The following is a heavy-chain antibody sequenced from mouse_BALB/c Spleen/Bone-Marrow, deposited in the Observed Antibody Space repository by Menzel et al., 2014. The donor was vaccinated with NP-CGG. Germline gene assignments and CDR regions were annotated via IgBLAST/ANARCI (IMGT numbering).Heavy chain of an antibody. V-gene: IGHV1S81*02. CDR3: TRSNGNWFAY. Sequence: QVQLQQSGAELVKPGASVKLSCKASGYTFXSYYIYWVKQRPGQGLEWIGEVNPSNGGTNFNEKFKGKATLTVDKSSSTAYMQLSSLTSEDSAVYYCTRSNGNWFAYWGQGTLVTVST. J-gene: IGHJ3*01. CDR2: VNPSNGGT. D-gene: IGHD2-1*01. CDR1: GYTFXSYY.